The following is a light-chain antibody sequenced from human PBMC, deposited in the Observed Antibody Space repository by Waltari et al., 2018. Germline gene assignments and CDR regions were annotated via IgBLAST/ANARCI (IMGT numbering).Light chain of an antibody. J-gene: IGLJ2*01. CDR2: YFT. Sequence: QSALTQPASMSGSPGQSITIPCHGTDNDIATYNSFSWYQQHPGKVPKLIIYYFTLRPSGVSYRFSGSKSGNTASLSISALQAEDEAGYYCSSYTTRGTVVFGGGTTLTV. CDR3: SSYTTRGTVV. CDR1: DNDIATYNS. V-gene: IGLV2-14*01.